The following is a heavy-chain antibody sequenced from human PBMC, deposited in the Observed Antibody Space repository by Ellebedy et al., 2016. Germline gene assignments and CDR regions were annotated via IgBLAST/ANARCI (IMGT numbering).Heavy chain of an antibody. CDR3: RQGHYADL. Sequence: GESLKISXTASGLNFNTFFMSWVRQAPGKGLEWVSTISAGSDITRLADSVKGRFTISRDSSKNSVYLRMNNLRVEDTAVYYCRQGHYADLWGQGILVTVSS. J-gene: IGHJ4*02. CDR2: ISAGSDIT. V-gene: IGHV3-23*01. D-gene: IGHD4-17*01. CDR1: GLNFNTFF.